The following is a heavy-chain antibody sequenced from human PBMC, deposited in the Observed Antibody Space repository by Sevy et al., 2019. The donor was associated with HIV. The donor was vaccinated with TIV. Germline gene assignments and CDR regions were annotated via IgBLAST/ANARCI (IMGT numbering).Heavy chain of an antibody. Sequence: GGSLRLSCAASGFTFSDYYMSWIRQAPGKGLEWVSYISSSGSTIYYADSVKGRFTISRDNAKNSLYLQMNSLRADDTAVYYCARSRVTTNYYYYGMDVWGQGTTVTVSS. V-gene: IGHV3-11*01. J-gene: IGHJ6*02. CDR2: ISSSGSTI. D-gene: IGHD4-4*01. CDR1: GFTFSDYY. CDR3: ARSRVTTNYYYYGMDV.